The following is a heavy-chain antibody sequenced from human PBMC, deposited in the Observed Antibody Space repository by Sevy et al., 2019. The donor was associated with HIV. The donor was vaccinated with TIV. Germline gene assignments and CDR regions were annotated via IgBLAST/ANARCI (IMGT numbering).Heavy chain of an antibody. Sequence: GGSLRLSCAATGFTFSNYAMHWVRQAPGKGMEWVAIIWSDGAYQYHGDSVKGRFTISRDNSKNTLYLQMNNVRVEDTAWYFCARGGYYYDNAAYYALDSWGQGTLVTVSS. V-gene: IGHV3-33*01. CDR3: ARGGYYYDNAAYYALDS. CDR1: GFTFSNYA. J-gene: IGHJ4*02. CDR2: IWSDGAYQ. D-gene: IGHD3-22*01.